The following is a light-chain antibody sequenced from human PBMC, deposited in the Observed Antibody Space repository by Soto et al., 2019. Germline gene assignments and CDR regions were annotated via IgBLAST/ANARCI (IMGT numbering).Light chain of an antibody. CDR1: QSVLSTSNNKNY. V-gene: IGKV4-1*01. J-gene: IGKJ5*01. CDR3: KQYHSDPIT. Sequence: DFVMTQSLDSLAVPLGERATINCRSSQSVLSTSNNKNYLAWFQHKPGQPHKLXIYWAYVRASGVPDRFSGSGSGTDFTLTISSLQAEDVAVYYCKQYHSDPITFGQGTRLEIK. CDR2: WAY.